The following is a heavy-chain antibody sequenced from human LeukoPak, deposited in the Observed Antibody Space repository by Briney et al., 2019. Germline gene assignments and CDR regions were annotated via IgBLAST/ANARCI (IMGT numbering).Heavy chain of an antibody. D-gene: IGHD2-2*02. V-gene: IGHV3-30*02. CDR1: GFTFSSYG. Sequence: PGGSLRLSCAASGFTFSSYGMHWVRQAPGKGLEWVAFIRYDGSNKYYADPVKGRFTISRDNSKNTLYLQMNSLRAEDTAVYYCAKDRDIVVVPAAITDWGQGTLVTVSS. CDR3: AKDRDIVVVPAAITD. J-gene: IGHJ4*02. CDR2: IRYDGSNK.